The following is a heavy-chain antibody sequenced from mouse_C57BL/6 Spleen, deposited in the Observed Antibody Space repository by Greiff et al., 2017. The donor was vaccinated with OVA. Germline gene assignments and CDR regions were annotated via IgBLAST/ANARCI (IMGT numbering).Heavy chain of an antibody. CDR3: TRKLLYYDYDGAWFAY. Sequence: QVQLQQSGAELVRPGASVTLSCKASGYTFTDYEMHWVKQTPVHGLEWIGAIDPETGGTAYNQKFKGKAILTADKSSSTAYMELRSLTSEDSAVYYCTRKLLYYDYDGAWFAYWGQGTLVTVSA. CDR1: GYTFTDYE. J-gene: IGHJ3*01. D-gene: IGHD2-4*01. CDR2: IDPETGGT. V-gene: IGHV1-15*01.